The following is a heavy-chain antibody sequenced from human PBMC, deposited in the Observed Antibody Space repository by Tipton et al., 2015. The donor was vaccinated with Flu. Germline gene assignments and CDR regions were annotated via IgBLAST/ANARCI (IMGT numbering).Heavy chain of an antibody. Sequence: QLVQSGAEVKKPGESLKISCKGAGYKFTSHWIGWVRQMPGKGLEWMGVIHPGDSATRYSPSFQGQVTISADKSISTAYLQWSSLKASDTAMYYCASHPVAIGDYYYYGLDVWGQGTTVTVSS. CDR2: IHPGDSAT. CDR1: GYKFTSHW. V-gene: IGHV5-51*01. J-gene: IGHJ6*02. D-gene: IGHD5-12*01. CDR3: ASHPVAIGDYYYYGLDV.